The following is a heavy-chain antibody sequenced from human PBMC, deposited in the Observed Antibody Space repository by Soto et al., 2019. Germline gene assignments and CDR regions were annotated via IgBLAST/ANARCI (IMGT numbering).Heavy chain of an antibody. CDR2: IWYDGSEK. D-gene: IGHD1-26*01. V-gene: IGHV3-33*01. CDR3: ARWSDKKVVDH. Sequence: QVQLVESGGGVVQPGRSLRLSCEGSGFTFRNHGMHWVRQAPGKGLEWLAVIWYDGSEKYYADSVRGRFFVSRDNAKNTLYLQMNSLTVEDTALYYCARWSDKKVVDHWGQGTAVTVSS. CDR1: GFTFRNHG. J-gene: IGHJ5*02.